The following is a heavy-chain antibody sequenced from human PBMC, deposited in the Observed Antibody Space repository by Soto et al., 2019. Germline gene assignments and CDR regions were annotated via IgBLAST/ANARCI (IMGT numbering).Heavy chain of an antibody. CDR1: GYTFTGYY. Sequence: ASVKVSCKASGYTFTGYYMHWVRQAPGQGLEWMGWINPNSGGTNYAQKFQGRVTMTRDTSISTAYMELSRLRSDDTAVYYCARGSYSSSSWDYYYYGMDVWGQGTKVTVSS. CDR3: ARGSYSSSSWDYYYYGMDV. V-gene: IGHV1-2*02. J-gene: IGHJ6*02. D-gene: IGHD6-6*01. CDR2: INPNSGGT.